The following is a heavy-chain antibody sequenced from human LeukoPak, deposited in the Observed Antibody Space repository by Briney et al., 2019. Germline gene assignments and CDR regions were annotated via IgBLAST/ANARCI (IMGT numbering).Heavy chain of an antibody. CDR1: GYTFTGYY. CDR3: ARADSSGYYGWYFDL. J-gene: IGHJ2*01. V-gene: IGHV1-2*06. D-gene: IGHD3-22*01. Sequence: ASVKVSCKASGYTFTGYYMHWVRQAPGQGLEWMGRINPNSGGTNYAQKFQGRVTMTRDTSISTAYMELSRLRSDDTAVYYCARADSSGYYGWYFDLWGRGTLVTVPS. CDR2: INPNSGGT.